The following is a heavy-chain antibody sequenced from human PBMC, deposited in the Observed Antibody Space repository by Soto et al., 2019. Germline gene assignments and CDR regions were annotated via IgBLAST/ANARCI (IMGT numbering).Heavy chain of an antibody. J-gene: IGHJ4*02. D-gene: IGHD2-15*01. V-gene: IGHV3-23*01. CDR3: AKPRDIVVVGAAVDY. Sequence: EVQLLESGGGLVQPGGSLRLSCAASGFTFSSYAMSWVRQAPGKGLEWVSAISGSGGSTYYADSVKGRFTISRDNSKNTLYLLIKRLRAEDTAVYYCAKPRDIVVVGAAVDYWGQGTLVTVSS. CDR1: GFTFSSYA. CDR2: ISGSGGST.